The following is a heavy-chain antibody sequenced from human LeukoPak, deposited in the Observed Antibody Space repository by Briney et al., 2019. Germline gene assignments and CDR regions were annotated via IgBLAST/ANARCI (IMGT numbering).Heavy chain of an antibody. CDR1: GYTFTSYG. Sequence: ASVKVSCKASGYTFTSYGISWVRQAPGQGLEWMGWISAYNGNTNYAQKLQGRVTMTTDTSTSTAYMELSSLRSEDTAVYYCATGGGVVPAAPTDYWGQGTLVTVSS. V-gene: IGHV1-18*01. D-gene: IGHD2-2*01. CDR2: ISAYNGNT. J-gene: IGHJ4*02. CDR3: ATGGGVVPAAPTDY.